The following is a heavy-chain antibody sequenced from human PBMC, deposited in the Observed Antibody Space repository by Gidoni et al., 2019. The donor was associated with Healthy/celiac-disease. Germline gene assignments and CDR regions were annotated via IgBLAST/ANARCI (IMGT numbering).Heavy chain of an antibody. CDR3: VKGRHIVVVTVTPPMDY. Sequence: EVQLVESGGGLVQPGGSLRLSCSASGSTFSSYAMHWVRQAPGKGLEYVSAISSNGGSTYYADSVKGRFTISRDNSKNTLYLQMSSLRAEDTAVYYCVKGRHIVVVTVTPPMDYWGQGTLVTVSS. CDR1: GSTFSSYA. V-gene: IGHV3-64D*06. CDR2: ISSNGGST. D-gene: IGHD2-21*02. J-gene: IGHJ4*02.